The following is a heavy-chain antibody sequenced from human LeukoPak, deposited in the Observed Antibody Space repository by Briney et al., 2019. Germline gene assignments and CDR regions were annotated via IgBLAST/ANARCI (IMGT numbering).Heavy chain of an antibody. CDR2: IYHSGST. CDR1: GYSISSGYY. Sequence: SETLSLTCTVSGYSISSGYYWGWIRQPPGKGLEWIGSIYHSGSTYYNPSLKSRVTISVDTSKNQFSLKLSSVTAADTAVYYCARVVFITMVRGVKLDAFDIWGQGTMVTVSS. V-gene: IGHV4-38-2*02. D-gene: IGHD3-10*01. J-gene: IGHJ3*02. CDR3: ARVVFITMVRGVKLDAFDI.